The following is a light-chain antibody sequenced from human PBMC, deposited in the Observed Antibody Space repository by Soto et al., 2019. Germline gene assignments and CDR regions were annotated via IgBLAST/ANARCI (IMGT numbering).Light chain of an antibody. Sequence: DIVMTQSPDSLTVSLGERATINCKSSQSVLYSSNNKNYLAWYQQKPGQPPKLLIYWASIRESGVPDRFSGSGSGTVFTLTISSLQAEDVAVYYCQQYYSIPLTFGGGTKVEIK. CDR1: QSVLYSSNNKNY. CDR2: WAS. CDR3: QQYYSIPLT. J-gene: IGKJ4*01. V-gene: IGKV4-1*01.